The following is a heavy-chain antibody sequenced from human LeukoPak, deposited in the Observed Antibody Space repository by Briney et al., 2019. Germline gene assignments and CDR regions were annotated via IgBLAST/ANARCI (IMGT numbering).Heavy chain of an antibody. V-gene: IGHV3-23*01. CDR3: AKYYGSGEIHYYYYYMDV. Sequence: PGGSLRLSCAASGFTFSSYAMSWVRQAPGKGLEWVSAISGSGGSTYYADSVKGRFTISRDNSKNTLYLQMNSLRAEDTAVYYCAKYYGSGEIHYYYYYMDVWGKGTTVTISS. CDR2: ISGSGGST. J-gene: IGHJ6*03. CDR1: GFTFSSYA. D-gene: IGHD3-10*01.